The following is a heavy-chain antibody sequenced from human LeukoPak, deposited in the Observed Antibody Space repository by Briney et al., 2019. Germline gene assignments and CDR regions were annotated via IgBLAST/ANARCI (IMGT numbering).Heavy chain of an antibody. V-gene: IGHV3-30*02. CDR3: AKPQLGRELLAPDAFDI. J-gene: IGHJ3*02. CDR1: GFTFSSYG. CDR2: IRYDGGNK. Sequence: PGGSLRLSCAASGFTFSSYGMHWVRQAPGKGLEWVAFIRYDGGNKYYADSVKGRFTISRDNSKNTLYLQMNSLRAEDTAVYYCAKPQLGRELLAPDAFDIWGQGTMVTVSS. D-gene: IGHD1-26*01.